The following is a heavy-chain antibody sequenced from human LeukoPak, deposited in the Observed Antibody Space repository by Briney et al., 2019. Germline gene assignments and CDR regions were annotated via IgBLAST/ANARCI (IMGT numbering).Heavy chain of an antibody. CDR1: GFIFSSYW. V-gene: IGHV3-64D*09. CDR2: ISSKGGST. D-gene: IGHD1-26*01. Sequence: PGGSLRLSCAASGFIFSSYWMHWVRRAPGKVLEYVSGISSKGGSTYYADSVEGRFTITRDNSKNPLHLQMSSLSPEDTAVYYCVKDSGGLPIYGMDVWGQGTTVTVSS. CDR3: VKDSGGLPIYGMDV. J-gene: IGHJ6*02.